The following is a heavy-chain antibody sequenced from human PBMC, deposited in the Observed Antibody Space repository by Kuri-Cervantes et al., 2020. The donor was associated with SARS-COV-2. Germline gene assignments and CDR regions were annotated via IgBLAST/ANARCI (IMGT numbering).Heavy chain of an antibody. V-gene: IGHV1-2*02. D-gene: IGHD6-19*01. CDR2: INPNSGGT. J-gene: IGHJ4*02. CDR3: ARAASGWD. Sequence: ASVKVSCKVSGYTLTELSMHWVRQAPGQGLEWMGWINPNSGGTNYAQKFQGRVTMTRDTSISTLYVDLKGLTVDDTAVYYCARAASGWDWGQGTQVTVSS. CDR1: GYTLTELS.